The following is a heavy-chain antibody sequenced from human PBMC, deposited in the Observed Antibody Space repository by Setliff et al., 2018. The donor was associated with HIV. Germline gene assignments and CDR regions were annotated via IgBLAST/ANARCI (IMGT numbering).Heavy chain of an antibody. V-gene: IGHV1-46*01. Sequence: GASVKVSCKASGYSFTSYYMHWVRQAPGQGLEWMGIINPSGGSTSYAQKFQGRVTMTRDTSTSTAYMGLSSLRSEDTAVYYCARDYYYYGSGGFGLDYWGQGTPVTVSS. D-gene: IGHD3-10*01. CDR2: INPSGGST. J-gene: IGHJ4*02. CDR1: GYSFTSYY. CDR3: ARDYYYYGSGGFGLDY.